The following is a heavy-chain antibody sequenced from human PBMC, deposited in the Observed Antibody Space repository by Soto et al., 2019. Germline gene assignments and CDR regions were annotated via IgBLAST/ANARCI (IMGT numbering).Heavy chain of an antibody. D-gene: IGHD5-12*01. CDR3: ARGQEGVVATH. CDR1: GGSLSGYY. J-gene: IGHJ4*02. V-gene: IGHV4-34*01. CDR2: IKDGGYT. Sequence: QVQLQQWGAGLLKPSETLSLNCGVNGGSLSGYYWSWIRQPPGKGLEWIGEIKDGGYTNYSPSLKSRDTISSDRSNNQFSLRLNSVTAADTGVYYCARGQEGVVATHWDQGALVTVSS.